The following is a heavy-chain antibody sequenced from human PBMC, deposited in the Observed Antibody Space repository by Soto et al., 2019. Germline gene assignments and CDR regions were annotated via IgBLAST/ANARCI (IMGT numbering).Heavy chain of an antibody. D-gene: IGHD6-13*01. J-gene: IGHJ4*02. V-gene: IGHV4-34*01. Sequence: PSETLSLTCAVYGGSFSGYYWSWIRQPPGKGLEWIGEINHSGSTNYNPSLKGRVTISVDTSKNQFSLKLSSVTAADTAVYYCARVRLAAAGTLYYFDYWGQGTLVTVS. CDR1: GGSFSGYY. CDR2: INHSGST. CDR3: ARVRLAAAGTLYYFDY.